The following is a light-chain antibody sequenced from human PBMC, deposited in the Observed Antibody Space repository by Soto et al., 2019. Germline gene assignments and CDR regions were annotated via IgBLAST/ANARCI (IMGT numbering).Light chain of an antibody. J-gene: IGKJ5*01. CDR3: QQYGSSPPIT. V-gene: IGKV3-20*01. CDR1: QSVSSH. CDR2: GAS. Sequence: IALTQSPGTLSVYPGESATLSCRASQSVSSHLAWYQQKPGQAPRLLIYGASSRATGIPDRFSGSGSGTDFTLTISRLEPEDFAVYYCQQYGSSPPITFGQGTRLEI.